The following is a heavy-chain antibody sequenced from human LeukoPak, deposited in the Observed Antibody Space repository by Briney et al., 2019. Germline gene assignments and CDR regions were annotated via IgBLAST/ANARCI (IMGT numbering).Heavy chain of an antibody. J-gene: IGHJ4*02. Sequence: GGSLRLSCAASGFTFSSYGMHWVRQAPGKGLEWVAFIRYDGSNKYYADSVKGRFTISRDNAKNSLYLQMNSLRVEDTAVYYCARRWVSGSNFDSWGQGTLVTVSS. CDR1: GFTFSSYG. CDR3: ARRWVSGSNFDS. V-gene: IGHV3-30*02. D-gene: IGHD1-14*01. CDR2: IRYDGSNK.